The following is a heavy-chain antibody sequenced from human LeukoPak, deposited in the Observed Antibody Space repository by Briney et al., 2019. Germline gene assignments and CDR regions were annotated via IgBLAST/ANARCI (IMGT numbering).Heavy chain of an antibody. J-gene: IGHJ4*02. V-gene: IGHV3-7*01. CDR3: ARDLRYYDFWSGYYTGGGFDY. CDR2: IKQDGSEK. Sequence: GGSLRLSCAASGFTFSSYWMSWVRQAPGKGLEWVANIKQDGSEKYYVDSVKGRFTISRDNAKNSLYLQMNSLRAEDTAVYYCARDLRYYDFWSGYYTGGGFDYWGQGTLVTVSS. CDR1: GFTFSSYW. D-gene: IGHD3-3*01.